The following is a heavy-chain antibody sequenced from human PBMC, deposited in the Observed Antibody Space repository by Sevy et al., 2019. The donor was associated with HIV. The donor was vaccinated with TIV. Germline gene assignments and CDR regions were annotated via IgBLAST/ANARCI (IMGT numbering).Heavy chain of an antibody. Sequence: GGSLKLSCAASGFTFSSYWMSWVRQAPGKGLEWVANIKQDGSEKYYVDSVKGRFTISRDNAKNSLYLQMNNLRAEDTAVYYCARDTDTAMVTPSYGMDVWGQGTTVTVSS. CDR1: GFTFSSYW. D-gene: IGHD5-18*01. CDR3: ARDTDTAMVTPSYGMDV. J-gene: IGHJ6*02. CDR2: IKQDGSEK. V-gene: IGHV3-7*01.